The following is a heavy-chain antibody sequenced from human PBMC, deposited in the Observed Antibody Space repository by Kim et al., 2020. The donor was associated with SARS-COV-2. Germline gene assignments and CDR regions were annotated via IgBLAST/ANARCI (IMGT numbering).Heavy chain of an antibody. CDR3: ARERDFGELDY. V-gene: IGHV3-53*01. D-gene: IGHD3-10*01. CDR2: IYSGGGT. J-gene: IGHJ4*02. CDR1: GLSVRGTY. Sequence: GGSLRLSCAASGLSVRGTYMSWVRHAPGKGLEWVSTIYSGGGTKYGDSVKGRFTISRDSSKNMLFLQMVSLRGDDTAVYDCARERDFGELDYWGQGTLGT.